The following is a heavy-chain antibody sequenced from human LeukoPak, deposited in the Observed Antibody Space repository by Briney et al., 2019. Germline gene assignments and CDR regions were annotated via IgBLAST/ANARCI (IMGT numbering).Heavy chain of an antibody. CDR2: IYYSGST. J-gene: IGHJ5*02. V-gene: IGHV4-59*08. CDR1: GGSISRHY. CDR3: ARHVNWFDP. Sequence: SETLSLTCTVSGGSISRHYWSWIRQPPGKGLEWIGYIYYSGSTNYNPSLKSRVTISVDTPKNQFSLKLSSVTAADTAVYYCARHVNWFDPWGQGTLVTVSS.